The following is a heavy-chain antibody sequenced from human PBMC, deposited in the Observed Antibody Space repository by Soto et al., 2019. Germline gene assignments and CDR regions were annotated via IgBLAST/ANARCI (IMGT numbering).Heavy chain of an antibody. V-gene: IGHV1-2*04. CDR2: INPNSGDT. J-gene: IGHJ4*02. CDR1: GYIFTGCY. CDR3: ATXRISIAVAGETEYYFDY. Sequence: ASVKVSCRASGYIFTGCYMHWVRQAPGQGLEWMGWINPNSGDTNYTQKFQGWVTMTRDTSINTAYMGLSRLRSDDTAVYYCATXRISIAVAGETEYYFDYWGQGTLVTVSS. D-gene: IGHD6-19*01.